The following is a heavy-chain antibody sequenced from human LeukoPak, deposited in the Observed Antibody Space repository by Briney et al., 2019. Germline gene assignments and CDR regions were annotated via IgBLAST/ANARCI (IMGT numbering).Heavy chain of an antibody. CDR1: GGSISSGGYY. CDR2: IYYSGST. D-gene: IGHD3-22*01. J-gene: IGHJ3*02. Sequence: SETLSLTCTVSGGSISSGGYYWSWIRQHPGKGLEWIGYIYYSGSTYYNPSLKSRVTISVDTSKNQFSLKLSSVTAADTAVYYCASGSAMIVVVPDIWSQGTMVTVSS. V-gene: IGHV4-31*03. CDR3: ASGSAMIVVVPDI.